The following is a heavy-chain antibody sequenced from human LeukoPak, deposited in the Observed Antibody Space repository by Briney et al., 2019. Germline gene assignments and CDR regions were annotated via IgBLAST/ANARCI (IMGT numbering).Heavy chain of an antibody. V-gene: IGHV4-59*01. CDR3: ARDLSGVVEAFDI. CDR2: IYYSGST. CDR1: GGSISSYY. Sequence: SETLSLTCTVSGGSISSYYWSWIRQPPGKGLEWIGYIYYSGSTNYNPSLKSRVTISVDTSKNQFSLKLSSVTAADTAVYYCARDLSGVVEAFDIWGQGTMVTVSS. J-gene: IGHJ3*02. D-gene: IGHD3-3*01.